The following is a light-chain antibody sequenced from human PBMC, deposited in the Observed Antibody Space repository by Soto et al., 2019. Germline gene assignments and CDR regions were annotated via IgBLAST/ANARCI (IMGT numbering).Light chain of an antibody. CDR1: QSVLSSSNNKNY. Sequence: DFVMTQSPDSLAVSLGERATINCKASQSVLSSSNNKNYLAWYQQKPGPPPKLLIYWASTRESGVTDRFSGSGTGTYFTLTISSLHSGDVAVYYCQQYYGTPQTCGQGPKVEI. CDR3: QQYYGTPQT. CDR2: WAS. V-gene: IGKV4-1*01. J-gene: IGKJ1*01.